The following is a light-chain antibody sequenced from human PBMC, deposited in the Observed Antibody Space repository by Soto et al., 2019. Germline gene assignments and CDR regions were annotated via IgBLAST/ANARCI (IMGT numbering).Light chain of an antibody. V-gene: IGKV2-30*01. CDR2: KVS. J-gene: IGKJ2*01. CDR3: MQGTHWPPVT. CDR1: RSLMYSDGISY. Sequence: DVVMTQSPLSLPVTLGQPASISCRSSRSLMYSDGISYLSWFQQRPGQSPRRLIYKVSNRDSWVPDRFSGSGSGTDFTLKISRVEADDVGVYFCMQGTHWPPVTLGQGTKLEIK.